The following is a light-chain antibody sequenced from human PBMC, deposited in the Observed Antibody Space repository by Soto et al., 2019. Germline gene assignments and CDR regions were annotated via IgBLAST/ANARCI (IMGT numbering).Light chain of an antibody. V-gene: IGKV3-20*01. Sequence: EIVLTQSPGTLSLSPGERATLSCRASQSVSNNYLAWYQQKPGQAPRRLIYVASNRATGIPDRFIGSVSGTNFTLTISRLEPEVFAVYYCQQYGSSGTFGQGTKVEIK. CDR2: VAS. CDR3: QQYGSSGT. J-gene: IGKJ1*01. CDR1: QSVSNNY.